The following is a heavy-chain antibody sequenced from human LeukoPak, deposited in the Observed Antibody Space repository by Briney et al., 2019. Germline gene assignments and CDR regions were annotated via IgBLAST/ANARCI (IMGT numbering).Heavy chain of an antibody. D-gene: IGHD3-3*01. V-gene: IGHV4-38-2*02. CDR3: ARAYYDFWSGYYIGNWFDP. J-gene: IGHJ5*02. CDR1: GYSISSGYY. CDR2: IYHSGST. Sequence: SETLSLTCTVSGYSISSGYYWGWIRQPPGKGLEWIGSIYHSGSTYYNPSLKSRVTISVDASKNQFSLKLSSVTAADTAVYYCARAYYDFWSGYYIGNWFDPWGQGTLVTVSS.